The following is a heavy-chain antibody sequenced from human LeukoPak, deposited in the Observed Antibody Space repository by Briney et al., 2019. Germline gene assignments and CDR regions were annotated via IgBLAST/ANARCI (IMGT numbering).Heavy chain of an antibody. J-gene: IGHJ5*02. V-gene: IGHV4-4*02. D-gene: IGHD2-2*01. CDR3: ARSSSTAPAAMDNWFGP. CDR2: IYHSGST. CDR1: GGSISSSNW. Sequence: PSGTLSLTCAVSGGSISSSNWWSWVRQPPGKGLEWIGEIYHSGSTNYNPSLKSRVTISVDKSKNQFSLKLSSVTAADTAVYYCARSSSTAPAAMDNWFGPWGQGTLVTVSS.